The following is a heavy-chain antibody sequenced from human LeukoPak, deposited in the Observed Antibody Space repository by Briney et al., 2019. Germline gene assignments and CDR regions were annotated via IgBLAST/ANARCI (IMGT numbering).Heavy chain of an antibody. CDR1: GRSFDSKY. CDR3: ANYLRSVHSYMDV. D-gene: IGHD2/OR15-2a*01. V-gene: IGHV4-4*09. CDR2: IFTSGST. J-gene: IGHJ6*03. Sequence: SATQSLTCSVTGRSFDSKYWSWIRQPPRKGLEWIRYIFTSGSTNFNPSLRSQVAMSIDTSKNPFSLKVYSVTAADTAVYYCANYLRSVHSYMDVWGKGTTVIVSS.